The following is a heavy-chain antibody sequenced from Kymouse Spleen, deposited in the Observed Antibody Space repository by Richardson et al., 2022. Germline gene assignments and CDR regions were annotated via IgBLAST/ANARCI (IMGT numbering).Heavy chain of an antibody. CDR3: ARDPLYSGSYYGALAFDI. CDR2: IYHSGST. V-gene: IGHV4-4*02. CDR1: GGSISSSNW. J-gene: IGHJ3*02. D-gene: IGHD1-26*01. Sequence: QVQLQESGPGLVKPSGTLSLTCAVSGGSISSSNWWSWVRQPPGKGLEWIGEIYHSGSTNYNPSLKSRVTISVDKSKNQFSLKLSSVTAADTAVYYCARDPLYSGSYYGALAFDIWGQGTMVTVSS.